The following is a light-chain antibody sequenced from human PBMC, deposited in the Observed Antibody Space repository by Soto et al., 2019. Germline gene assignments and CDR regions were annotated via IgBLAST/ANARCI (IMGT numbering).Light chain of an antibody. Sequence: DIQMTQSPSTLSASVGDRVSITFRASQSLNSWLAWYQQKPGKAPKLLIYKTSTLESGVPSRFSARGSETEFTLTISSLQPDDFATYYCQQYNTYWTFGQGTKVDIK. V-gene: IGKV1-5*03. CDR2: KTS. CDR1: QSLNSW. J-gene: IGKJ1*01. CDR3: QQYNTYWT.